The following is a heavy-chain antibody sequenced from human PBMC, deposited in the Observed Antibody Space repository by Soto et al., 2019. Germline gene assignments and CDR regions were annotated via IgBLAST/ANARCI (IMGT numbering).Heavy chain of an antibody. CDR1: GGTFSSYT. CDR2: IIPILGIA. CDR3: AIAYCGGDCYGWACYYYGMDV. Sequence: QVQLVQSGAEVKKPGSSVKVSCKASGGTFSSYTISWVRQAPGQGLEWMGRIIPILGIANYAQKFQGRVTIPADKSTSTAYMELSSLRSEDTAVYYCAIAYCGGDCYGWACYYYGMDVWGQGTTVTVAS. J-gene: IGHJ6*02. V-gene: IGHV1-69*02. D-gene: IGHD2-21*01.